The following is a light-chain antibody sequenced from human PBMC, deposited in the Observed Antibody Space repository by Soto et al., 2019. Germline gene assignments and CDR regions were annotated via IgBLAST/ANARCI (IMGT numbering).Light chain of an antibody. CDR3: QQYNNWPFT. CDR2: GAS. V-gene: IGKV3-15*01. J-gene: IGKJ3*01. CDR1: QSVSSN. Sequence: EIVMTQSPATLSVSPGERATLSCRASQSVSSNLAWYQQKPGQAPRLLIYGASTRATGIPAMFSGSGSGTEFTLTISSLQSGDFAVYYCQQYNNWPFTFGPGTKVDIK.